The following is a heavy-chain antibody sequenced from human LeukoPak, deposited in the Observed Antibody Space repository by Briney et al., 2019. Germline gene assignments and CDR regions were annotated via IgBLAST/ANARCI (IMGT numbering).Heavy chain of an antibody. D-gene: IGHD5-18*01. J-gene: IGHJ4*02. V-gene: IGHV1-46*01. CDR2: INPSGDST. Sequence: ASVTVSCKASGYTFTNYYMNWVRQAPGQGLEWMGIINPSGDSTTYAQKFEGRVSMTRDTSTSTIYMELRSLKSEDTAVYYCARRGYSYGLEPFDYWSQGTLVTVSS. CDR1: GYTFTNYY. CDR3: ARRGYSYGLEPFDY.